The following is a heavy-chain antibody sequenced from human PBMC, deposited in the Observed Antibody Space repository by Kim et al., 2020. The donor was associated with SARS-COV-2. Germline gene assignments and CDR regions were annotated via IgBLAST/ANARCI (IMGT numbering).Heavy chain of an antibody. V-gene: IGHV2-70*11. Sequence: SGPTLVNPTQTLTLTCTFSGFSLRDSGMCVTWIRQPPGKALEWLARLDWDGDKHYSTSLMTRLTISKDTSKNQVVLTVTNMDPVDTATYYCARGRYYYDRWGQGTLVTVSS. J-gene: IGHJ4*02. D-gene: IGHD3-22*01. CDR2: LDWDGDK. CDR1: GFSLRDSGMC. CDR3: ARGRYYYDR.